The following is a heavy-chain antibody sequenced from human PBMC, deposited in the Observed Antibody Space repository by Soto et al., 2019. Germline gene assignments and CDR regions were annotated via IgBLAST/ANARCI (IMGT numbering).Heavy chain of an antibody. V-gene: IGHV3-23*01. J-gene: IGHJ4*02. D-gene: IGHD3-10*01. CDR2: ISGSGGST. CDR1: GFTFSSYA. Sequence: EVQLLESGGGLVQPGGSLRLSCAASGFTFSSYAMSWVRQAPGKGLEWVSAISGSGGSTYYADSVKGRFTISRDNSKNTLYLQMSSVRAEDTAVYYGAKAGRGLWFDYWGQGTLVTVSS. CDR3: AKAGRGLWFDY.